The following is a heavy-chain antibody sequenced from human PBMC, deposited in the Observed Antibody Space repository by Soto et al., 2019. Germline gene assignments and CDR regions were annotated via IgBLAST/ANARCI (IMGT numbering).Heavy chain of an antibody. J-gene: IGHJ3*02. Sequence: SETLSLTCTVSGGSISSGGYYWSWIRQHPGKGLEWIGYIYYSGSTYYNPSLKSRVTISVDTSKNQFSLKLSSVTAADTAVYYCARRWFGTEGAFDIWGQGTMVTVSS. CDR2: IYYSGST. CDR3: ARRWFGTEGAFDI. D-gene: IGHD3-10*01. CDR1: GGSISSGGYY. V-gene: IGHV4-31*03.